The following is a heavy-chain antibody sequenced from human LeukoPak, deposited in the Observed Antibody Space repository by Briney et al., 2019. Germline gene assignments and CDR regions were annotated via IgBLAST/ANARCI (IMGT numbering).Heavy chain of an antibody. J-gene: IGHJ5*02. CDR1: GGSISSGDYY. CDR2: IYYSGST. CDR3: ARDRIAVAEDWFDP. D-gene: IGHD6-19*01. Sequence: SETLSLTCTVSGGSISSGDYYWSWIRQPPGKGLEWIGYIYYSGSTYYNPSLKSRVTISVDTPKNQFSLKLSSVTAADTAVYYCARDRIAVAEDWFDPWGQGTLVTVSS. V-gene: IGHV4-30-4*08.